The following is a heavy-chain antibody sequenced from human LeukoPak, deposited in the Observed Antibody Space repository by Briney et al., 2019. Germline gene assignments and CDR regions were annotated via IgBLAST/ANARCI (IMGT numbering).Heavy chain of an antibody. CDR1: GYTFTGYY. V-gene: IGHV1-2*02. CDR2: INPNSGGT. Sequence: ASVKVSCKASGYTFTGYYMHWVRQAPGQGLEWMGWINPNSGGTNYQGRVTMTRDTSISTAYMELSRLRSDDTAVYYCATASGYCSSTSCRPLDAFDIWGQGTMVTVSS. D-gene: IGHD2-2*01. J-gene: IGHJ3*02. CDR3: ATASGYCSSTSCRPLDAFDI.